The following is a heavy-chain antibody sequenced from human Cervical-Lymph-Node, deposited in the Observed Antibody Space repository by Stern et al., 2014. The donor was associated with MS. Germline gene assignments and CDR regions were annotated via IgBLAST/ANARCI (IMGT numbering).Heavy chain of an antibody. CDR3: ARVDYYESSGFFMY. J-gene: IGHJ4*02. V-gene: IGHV1-18*01. CDR1: GYTFTMFG. Sequence: MQLVESGPEVKKPGASVRVACKASGYTFTMFGLSWVRQAPGQGLEWMGWISPYTSNTNFAEKFQGRVTLTTDTSTDTAYMELRNLKSDDTAVYYCARVDYYESSGFFMYWGQGTLVTVSS. CDR2: ISPYTSNT. D-gene: IGHD3-22*01.